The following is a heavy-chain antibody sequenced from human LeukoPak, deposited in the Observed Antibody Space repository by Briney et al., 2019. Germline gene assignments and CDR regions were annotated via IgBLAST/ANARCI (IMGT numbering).Heavy chain of an antibody. CDR1: GGSFSGYY. CDR2: INHSGST. CDR3: ARGVAAAEVYYYYYYMDV. D-gene: IGHD6-13*01. V-gene: IGHV4-34*01. J-gene: IGHJ6*03. Sequence: SETLSLTCAVYGGSFSGYYWSWIRQPPGKGLEWIGEINHSGSTNYNPSLKSRVTISVDTSKNQFSLKLSSVTAADTAMYYCARGVAAAEVYYYYYYMDVWGKGTTVTVSS.